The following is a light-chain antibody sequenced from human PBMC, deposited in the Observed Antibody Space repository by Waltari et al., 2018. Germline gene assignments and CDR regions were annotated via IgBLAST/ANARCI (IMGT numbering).Light chain of an antibody. Sequence: EIVLTQSPGTLSLSPGERATLSCRASQSVGKSLAWYQHKPGQAPRLLIYDASSRATGIPDRFSGSGSGTDFSLTISRLDPEDFSVYYCQHYVTLPATFGQGTKVEV. CDR1: QSVGKS. J-gene: IGKJ1*01. CDR2: DAS. V-gene: IGKV3-20*01. CDR3: QHYVTLPAT.